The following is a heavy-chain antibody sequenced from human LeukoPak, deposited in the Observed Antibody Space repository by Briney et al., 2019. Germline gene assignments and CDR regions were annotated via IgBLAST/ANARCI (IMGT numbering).Heavy chain of an antibody. Sequence: SETLSLTCAVYGGSFSGYYWSWIRQPPGKGLEWIGEINHSGSTNYNPSLKSRVTTSVDTSKNQFSLKLSSVTAADTAVYYCARVVRGYSYGSWYFDYWGQGTLVTVSS. CDR2: INHSGST. J-gene: IGHJ4*02. CDR3: ARVVRGYSYGSWYFDY. V-gene: IGHV4-34*01. D-gene: IGHD5-18*01. CDR1: GGSFSGYY.